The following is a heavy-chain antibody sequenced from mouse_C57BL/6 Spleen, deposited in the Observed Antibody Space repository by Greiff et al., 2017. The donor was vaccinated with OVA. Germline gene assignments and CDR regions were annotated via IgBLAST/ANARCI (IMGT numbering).Heavy chain of an antibody. V-gene: IGHV1-15*01. J-gene: IGHJ1*03. CDR2: IDPETGGT. Sequence: VQLVESGAELVRPGASVTLSCKASGYTFTDYEMHWVKQTPVHGLEWIGAIDPETGGTAYNQKFKGKAILTADKSSSTAYMELRSLTSEDSAVYYCTRGTTVDWYFDVWGTGTTVTVSS. D-gene: IGHD1-1*01. CDR1: GYTFTDYE. CDR3: TRGTTVDWYFDV.